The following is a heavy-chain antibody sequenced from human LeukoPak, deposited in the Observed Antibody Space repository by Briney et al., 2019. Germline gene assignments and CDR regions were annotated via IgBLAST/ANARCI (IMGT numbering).Heavy chain of an antibody. V-gene: IGHV4-39*01. Sequence: SETLSLTCTVSGGSIGSSSYYWGWIRQPPGKGLEWIGSIYYTGSTYYNPSLKSRVTISVDTSNNQFSLKLTSVTAADTAVYYCARTASSYYLIDFWGQGTLVTVSS. CDR3: ARTASSYYLIDF. D-gene: IGHD4-11*01. CDR1: GGSIGSSSYY. CDR2: IYYTGST. J-gene: IGHJ4*02.